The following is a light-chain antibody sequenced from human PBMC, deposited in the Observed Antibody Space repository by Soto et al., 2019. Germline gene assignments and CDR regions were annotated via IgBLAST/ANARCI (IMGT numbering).Light chain of an antibody. CDR1: QSISNW. V-gene: IGKV1-5*03. Sequence: DIQMTQSPSTLSASVGDRVTITCRASQSISNWLAWYQQKPGKAPKLLIYKASTLEGGVPSRFSGTCSETEFTLTISIQHADDFATYYGHHFSCSYSFGGGTKVEIK. CDR3: HHFSCSYS. J-gene: IGKJ4*01. CDR2: KAS.